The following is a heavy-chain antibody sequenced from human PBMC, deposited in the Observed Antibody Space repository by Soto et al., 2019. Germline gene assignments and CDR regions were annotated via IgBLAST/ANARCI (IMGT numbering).Heavy chain of an antibody. CDR1: GGSFSGYY. CDR3: ARGGHNSSSWTSIIDY. V-gene: IGHV4-34*01. J-gene: IGHJ4*02. CDR2: INHSGST. D-gene: IGHD6-13*01. Sequence: PSETLSLTCAVYGGSFSGYYWSWIRQPPGKGLEWIGEINHSGSTNYNPSLKSRVTISVDTSKNQFSLKLSSVTAADTAVYYCARGGHNSSSWTSIIDYWGQGTLVTVSS.